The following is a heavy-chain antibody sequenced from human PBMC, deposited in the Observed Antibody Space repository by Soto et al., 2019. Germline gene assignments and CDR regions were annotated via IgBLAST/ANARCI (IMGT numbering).Heavy chain of an antibody. CDR2: ISYDGILK. Sequence: PGVSLRLSCEASGFTFSAFGMHWVRQAPGKGLEWVAIISYDGILKYYADPVKGRFTISRDTSKSALYLQMNSLRPEDTAVYYCAKDFKISGGHYGSLNYYYGLDFWGQGTTVTVSS. D-gene: IGHD3-10*01. J-gene: IGHJ6*02. V-gene: IGHV3-30*18. CDR1: GFTFSAFG. CDR3: AKDFKISGGHYGSLNYYYGLDF.